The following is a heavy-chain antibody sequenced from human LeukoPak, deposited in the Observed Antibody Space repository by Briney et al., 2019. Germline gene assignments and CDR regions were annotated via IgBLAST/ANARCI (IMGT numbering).Heavy chain of an antibody. Sequence: GGSLRLSCAASGFTLSTYAMSCVRQAPGRRLEGVSAISGGGDITYYADSVKGRFTISGDNSKNTLFLQMNSLRAEDTAVYYCAKAKNDGGSLDYWGQGTLVTVSS. D-gene: IGHD4-23*01. CDR3: AKAKNDGGSLDY. J-gene: IGHJ4*02. CDR1: GFTLSTYA. CDR2: ISGGGDIT. V-gene: IGHV3-23*01.